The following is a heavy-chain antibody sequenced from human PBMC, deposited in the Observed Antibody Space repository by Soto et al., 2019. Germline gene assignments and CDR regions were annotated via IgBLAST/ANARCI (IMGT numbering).Heavy chain of an antibody. V-gene: IGHV3-30*03. CDR1: EFTFSNYA. J-gene: IGHJ4*02. CDR2: ISYDGNNK. D-gene: IGHD4-17*01. CDR3: ARGPSYSDSYFDQ. Sequence: GGSLRLSCASSEFTFSNYAMHWVRQAPGKGLQWLAVISYDGNNKYYADSVEGRFTISRDNSKNTVYLQMNSLRLEDTAVYYCARGPSYSDSYFDQWGQGALVTVTS.